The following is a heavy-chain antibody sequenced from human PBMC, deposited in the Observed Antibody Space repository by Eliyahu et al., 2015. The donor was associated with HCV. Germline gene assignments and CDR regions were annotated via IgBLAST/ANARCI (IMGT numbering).Heavy chain of an antibody. CDR3: ASGGGGIAVAGTGGWFDP. Sequence: QVQLQESGPGLVKPSETLSLTCTVSGGSITTYYWSWIRQPPGKGLEWIGYIHYSGSTNNNPSLKSRVTISIDTSKNQFSLNLTSVTAADTAVYYCASGGGGIAVAGTGGWFDPWGQGTLVTVSS. V-gene: IGHV4-59*01. D-gene: IGHD6-19*01. CDR2: IHYSGST. J-gene: IGHJ5*02. CDR1: GGSITTYY.